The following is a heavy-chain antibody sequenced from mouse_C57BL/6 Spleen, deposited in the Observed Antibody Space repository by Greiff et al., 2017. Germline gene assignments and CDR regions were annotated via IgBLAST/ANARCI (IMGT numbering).Heavy chain of an antibody. V-gene: IGHV1-81*01. J-gene: IGHJ4*01. CDR1: GYTFTSYG. CDR2: IYPSSGNT. CDR3: ASSSYAMDY. Sequence: VQLQQTGAELARPGASVKLSCKASGYTFTSYGISWVKQRTGQGLEWIGEIYPSSGNTYYNEKFKGKATLTADKSSSTAYMELRSLTSEDSAVYFCASSSYAMDYWGQGTSVTVSS. D-gene: IGHD1-1*01.